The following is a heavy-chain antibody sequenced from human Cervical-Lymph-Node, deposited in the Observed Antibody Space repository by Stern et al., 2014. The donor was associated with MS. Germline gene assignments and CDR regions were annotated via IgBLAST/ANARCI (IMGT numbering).Heavy chain of an antibody. J-gene: IGHJ4*02. D-gene: IGHD1-14*01. CDR2: IYPADSDT. CDR3: AKGAGATLRRFDF. V-gene: IGHV5-51*03. CDR1: GYDFPNYW. Sequence: VQLVQSGAEAKKSGESLKISCKGTGYDFPNYWIGWVRQMPGKGLEWMGIIYPADSDTRYSPSFQGPVTISADKSINPAYLQWSSLKASDTAIYFCAKGAGATLRRFDFWGQGTLVTVSS.